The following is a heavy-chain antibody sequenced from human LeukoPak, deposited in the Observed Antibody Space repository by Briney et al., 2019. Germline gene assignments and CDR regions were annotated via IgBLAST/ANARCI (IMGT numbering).Heavy chain of an antibody. CDR3: ARGPQFRSTSCYEDYYYYYMDV. J-gene: IGHJ6*03. D-gene: IGHD2-2*01. CDR2: ISYDGSNK. V-gene: IGHV3-30-3*01. Sequence: GRSLRLSCAASGFTFSSYAMHWVRQAPGKGLEWVAVISYDGSNKYYADSVKGRFTISRDNSKNTLYLQMNSLRAGDTAVYYCARGPQFRSTSCYEDYYYYYMDVWGKGTTVTVSS. CDR1: GFTFSSYA.